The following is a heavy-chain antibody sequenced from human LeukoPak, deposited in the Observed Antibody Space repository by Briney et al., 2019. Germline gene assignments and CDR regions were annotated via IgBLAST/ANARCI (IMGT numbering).Heavy chain of an antibody. V-gene: IGHV3-7*01. J-gene: IGHJ4*02. Sequence: PGGSLRLSCAASGFTFSSYWMSWVRQAPGKGLEWVANIKQDGSERYYVDSVKGRFTISRDNAKNSLYLQMNSLRAEDTAVYYCARDSAAALSDYWGQGTLVTVSS. D-gene: IGHD6-13*01. CDR3: ARDSAAALSDY. CDR2: IKQDGSER. CDR1: GFTFSSYW.